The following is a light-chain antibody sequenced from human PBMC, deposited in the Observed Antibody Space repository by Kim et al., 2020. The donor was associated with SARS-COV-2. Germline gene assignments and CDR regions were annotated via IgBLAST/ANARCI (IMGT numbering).Light chain of an antibody. V-gene: IGLV3-1*01. CDR3: HVWDSGSNHLV. CDR1: KLGDKY. Sequence: SPGQTASITCSGDKLGDKYACWYQQQPGQSPVLVIYQDSKRPSGIPERFSGFNSGNTATLTISGVDPGDEADYYCHVWDSGSNHLVFGGGTQLTVL. CDR2: QDS. J-gene: IGLJ2*01.